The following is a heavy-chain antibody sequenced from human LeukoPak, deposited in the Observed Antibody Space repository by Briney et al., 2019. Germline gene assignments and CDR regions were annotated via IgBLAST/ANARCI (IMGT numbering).Heavy chain of an antibody. V-gene: IGHV3-30*02. CDR3: AKNIYDVWGTYRPFDY. J-gene: IGHJ4*02. CDR2: IRNDGSSK. CDR1: GFTFSNYG. Sequence: PGGFLRLSCAASGFTFSNYGMHWVRQSPGKGLEWVAFIRNDGSSKYYVDSVKGRFTISRDNSKNTLYLQMNSLRAEDTAVYYCAKNIYDVWGTYRPFDYWGLGTLVTVSS. D-gene: IGHD3-16*02.